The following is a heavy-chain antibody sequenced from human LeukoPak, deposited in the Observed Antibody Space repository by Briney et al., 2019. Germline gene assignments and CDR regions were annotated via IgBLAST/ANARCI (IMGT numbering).Heavy chain of an antibody. CDR2: IYYSGST. CDR1: GGSISSYY. CDR3: ARRRYYDSSGYYLDFDY. D-gene: IGHD3-22*01. Sequence: SETLSLTCTVSGGSISSYYWSWIRQPPGKGLEWIGYIYYSGSTNYNPSLKSRVTISVDTSKNQFTLKLSSVTAADTAVYYCARRRYYDSSGYYLDFDYWGQGTLVTVSS. V-gene: IGHV4-59*01. J-gene: IGHJ4*02.